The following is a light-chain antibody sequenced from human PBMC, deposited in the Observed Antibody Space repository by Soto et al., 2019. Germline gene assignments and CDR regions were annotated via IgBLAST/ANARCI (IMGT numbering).Light chain of an antibody. CDR2: AAS. V-gene: IGKV1-9*01. J-gene: IGKJ5*01. CDR3: QQLYSYPIT. CDR1: QGISSY. Sequence: IQLTQSPSSLSASVGDRVTITCRASQGISSYLAWYQQKPGKAPKLLISAASTLRSGVPSRFSGSGSETDFTLTISSLQPEDFATYYCQQLYSYPITFGQGTRLEIK.